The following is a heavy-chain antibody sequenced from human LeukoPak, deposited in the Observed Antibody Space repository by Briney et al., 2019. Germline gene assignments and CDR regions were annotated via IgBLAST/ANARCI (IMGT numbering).Heavy chain of an antibody. V-gene: IGHV3-23*01. J-gene: IGHJ6*02. CDR1: GFAVSDYY. CDR3: GRYYVMDV. Sequence: GGSLRLSCAASGFAVSDYYMSWVRQAPGKGLEWVSTISDSGGSTYYADSVKGRFTISRDNSKSTLYLQMNSLRAEDTAVYYCGRYYVMDVWGQGTSVTVSS. CDR2: ISDSGGST.